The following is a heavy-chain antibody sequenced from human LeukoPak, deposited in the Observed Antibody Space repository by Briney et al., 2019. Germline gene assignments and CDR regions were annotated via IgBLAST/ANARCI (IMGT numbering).Heavy chain of an antibody. Sequence: GGSLRLSCAASGFTFSDYYMSWIRQAPGKGLEWASYISSSGGTIYYADSVKGRFTISRDNAKNSLYLQMNSLRAEDTAVYYCAREKTVTTLRNWFDPWGQGTLVTVSS. D-gene: IGHD4-17*01. CDR2: ISSSGGTI. CDR3: AREKTVTTLRNWFDP. V-gene: IGHV3-11*01. J-gene: IGHJ5*02. CDR1: GFTFSDYY.